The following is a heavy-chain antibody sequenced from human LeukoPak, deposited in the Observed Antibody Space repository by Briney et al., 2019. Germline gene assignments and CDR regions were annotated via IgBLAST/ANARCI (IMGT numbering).Heavy chain of an antibody. CDR3: VAEKGGTMNS. V-gene: IGHV4-59*01. Sequence: SETLSLTCTVSGASITAFYWTWIRHPPGKGLEWIGYIHHSGVTKYNPSVKSRVTMSVDTSRSRFSLNLSSVVAADTAVYFCVAEKGGTMNSWGQGTLVTVSS. J-gene: IGHJ4*02. CDR2: IHHSGVT. CDR1: GASITAFY. D-gene: IGHD2-15*01.